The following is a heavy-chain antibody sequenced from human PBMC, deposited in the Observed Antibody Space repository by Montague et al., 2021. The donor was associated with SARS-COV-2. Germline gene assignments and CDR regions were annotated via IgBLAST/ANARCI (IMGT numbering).Heavy chain of an antibody. Sequence: SETLSLTCTVYGGSTTSHYWNWIRQSPGERPEWIGYVCYNGDTKYNPSLQSRVTISIDTSENQFSLRLNSMTAADTAVYFCARGWALDPWGQGRLVTVSS. CDR3: ARGWALDP. V-gene: IGHV4-59*08. CDR2: VCYNGDT. CDR1: GGSTTSHY. D-gene: IGHD6-19*01. J-gene: IGHJ3*01.